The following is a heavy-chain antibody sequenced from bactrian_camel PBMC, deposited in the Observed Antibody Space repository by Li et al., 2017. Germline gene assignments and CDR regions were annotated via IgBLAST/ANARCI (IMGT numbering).Heavy chain of an antibody. D-gene: IGHD2*01. V-gene: IGHV3S26*01. J-gene: IGHJ4*01. CDR3: AANGQGTLCSGDYCGCDPNAPENYDF. Sequence: HVQLVESGGGSVQAGGSQRLSCAASGSTRSRLCMAWFRLGPGKKREGVAAIDGIGGTSYADSMKGRVTISKDFAKNILYLNMSSLKPGDTAMYYCAANGQGTLCSGDYCGCDPNAPENYDFWGQGTQVTVS. CDR2: IDGIGGT. CDR1: GSTRSRLC.